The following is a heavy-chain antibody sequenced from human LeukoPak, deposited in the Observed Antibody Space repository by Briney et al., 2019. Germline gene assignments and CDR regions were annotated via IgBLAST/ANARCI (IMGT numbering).Heavy chain of an antibody. CDR2: IYYSGST. D-gene: IGHD3-3*01. Sequence: SETLSLTCTVSGGSISSYYWSWIRQPPGKGLEWIGYIYYSGSTNYNPSLKSRVTLSVDTSKNQFSLKLSSVTAADTAVYYCARHGELRFLEWPKSNWFDPWGQGTLVTVSS. J-gene: IGHJ5*02. V-gene: IGHV4-59*01. CDR3: ARHGELRFLEWPKSNWFDP. CDR1: GGSISSYY.